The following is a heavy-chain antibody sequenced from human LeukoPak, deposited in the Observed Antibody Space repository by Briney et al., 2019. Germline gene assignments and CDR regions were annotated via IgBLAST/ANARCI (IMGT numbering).Heavy chain of an antibody. D-gene: IGHD5-12*01. CDR3: ARGPPVYSGYEPDDY. J-gene: IGHJ4*02. V-gene: IGHV1-46*01. CDR1: GYTFTSYY. Sequence: ASVKVSCKASGYTFTSYYMHWVRQAPGQGLEWTGIINPSGGSTSYAQKFQGRVTMTRDTSTSTVYMELSSLRSEDTAVYYCARGPPVYSGYEPDDYWGQGTLVTVSS. CDR2: INPSGGST.